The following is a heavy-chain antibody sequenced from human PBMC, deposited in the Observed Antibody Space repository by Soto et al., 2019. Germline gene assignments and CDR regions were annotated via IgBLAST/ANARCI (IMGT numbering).Heavy chain of an antibody. CDR2: IVPLSDRT. Sequence: QVQLVQSGAEVKKPGSSLKVSGKVFGETLNSNPIGWVRQAPGQGREWVGGIVPLSDRTKCAQELQGRVNVNADGSTSTLYMESSNLTSDDTAMYDCERKSGRDCHSGGGCFSLDVWGQGSLIHVSS. D-gene: IGHD2-15*01. CDR1: GETLNSNP. CDR3: ERKSGRDCHSGGGCFSLDV. J-gene: IGHJ4*02. V-gene: IGHV1-69*01.